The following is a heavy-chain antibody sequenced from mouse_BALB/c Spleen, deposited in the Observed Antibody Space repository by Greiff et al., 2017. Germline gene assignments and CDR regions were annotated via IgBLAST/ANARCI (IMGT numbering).Heavy chain of an antibody. CDR2: ISSGSSTI. D-gene: IGHD1-2*01. J-gene: IGHJ3*01. V-gene: IGHV5-17*02. CDR1: GFTFSSFG. CDR3: AKERGVLRLLAY. Sequence: EVHLVESGGGLVQPGGSRKLSCAASGFTFSSFGMHWVRQAPEKGLEWVAYISSGSSTIYYADTVKGRFTISRDNPKNTLFLQMTSLRSEDTAMYYCAKERGVLRLLAYWGQGTLVTVSA.